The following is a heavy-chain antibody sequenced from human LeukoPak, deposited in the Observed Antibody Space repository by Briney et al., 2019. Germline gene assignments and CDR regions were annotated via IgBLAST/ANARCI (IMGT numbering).Heavy chain of an antibody. V-gene: IGHV4-39*01. CDR3: AIRKYYDILTGYRKIPTSGFDP. J-gene: IGHJ5*02. CDR1: GGSISSSSYY. Sequence: SETLSLTRTVSGGSISSSSYYWGWIRQPPGKGLEWIGSIYYSGSTYYNPSLKSRVTISVDTSKNQFSLKLSSVTAADTAVYYCAIRKYYDILTGYRKIPTSGFDPWGQGTLVTVSS. D-gene: IGHD3-9*01. CDR2: IYYSGST.